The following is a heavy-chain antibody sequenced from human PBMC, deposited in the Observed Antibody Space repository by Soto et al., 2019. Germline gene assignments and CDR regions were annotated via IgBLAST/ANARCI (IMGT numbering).Heavy chain of an antibody. V-gene: IGHV3-74*01. J-gene: IGHJ4*02. CDR1: GCTFSDYW. Sequence: EVQLVDSGGGLVQPGGSLRLSCAASGCTFSDYWMHWVRQTPGKGLMWISRIHNDGRSTDNADSVKGRFTISRENARNTLYPQMNSLRDEDTAVYYCARSTWQNDFGYWGQGTQVTVYS. CDR2: IHNDGRST. CDR3: ARSTWQNDFGY.